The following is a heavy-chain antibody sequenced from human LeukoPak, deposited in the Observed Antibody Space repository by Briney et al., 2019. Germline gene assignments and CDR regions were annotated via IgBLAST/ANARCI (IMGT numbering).Heavy chain of an antibody. CDR3: ARGTIFGVYYMDA. V-gene: IGHV3-64*01. CDR1: GFTFSNYA. J-gene: IGHJ6*03. CDR2: ITSNGGST. D-gene: IGHD3-3*01. Sequence: GGSLRLSCAASGFTFSNYAMHWVRQAPGKGLEFVSAITSNGGSTYYANSVKGRFTISIDNSKNTLYLQMGSLRAEDTAVYYCARGTIFGVYYMDAWGKGTTVTVSS.